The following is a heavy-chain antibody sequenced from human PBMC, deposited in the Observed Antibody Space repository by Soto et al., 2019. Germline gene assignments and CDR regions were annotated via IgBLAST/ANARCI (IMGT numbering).Heavy chain of an antibody. V-gene: IGHV3-48*01. CDR2: INSGSSSV. Sequence: EVQLVESGGGLVQPGGSLRLSCVASGFMFNSYSMNWVRQAPGKGLEWISYINSGSSSVLYAESVKGRFTISRNNARNSLYLQMNSLRAEDTAVYYCASSTSPDAYWGQGTLVTVSS. CDR3: ASSTSPDAY. D-gene: IGHD2-2*01. J-gene: IGHJ4*02. CDR1: GFMFNSYS.